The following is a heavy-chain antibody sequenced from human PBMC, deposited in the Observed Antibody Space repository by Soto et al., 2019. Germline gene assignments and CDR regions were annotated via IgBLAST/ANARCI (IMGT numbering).Heavy chain of an antibody. D-gene: IGHD3-10*01. CDR2: ISYDGSNK. J-gene: IGHJ4*02. Sequence: GGSLRLSCAASGFTFSSYGMHWVRQAPGKGLEWVAVISYDGSNKYYADSVKGRFTISRDNSKNTLYLQMNSLRAEDTAVYYCAKSGSGSFDYWGQGTLVTVSS. V-gene: IGHV3-30*18. CDR1: GFTFSSYG. CDR3: AKSGSGSFDY.